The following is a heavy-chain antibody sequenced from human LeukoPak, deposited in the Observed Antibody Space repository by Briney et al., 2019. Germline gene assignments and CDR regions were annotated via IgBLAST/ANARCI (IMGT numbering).Heavy chain of an antibody. Sequence: GGSLRLSCAASGFPFSSYDLNCVRQPPRKELQHVSHISNCCSTTYYAHSVKGRFTISRDNAKNSLSLQMTSLTAADTAVYYCATDPWIWGQGTMVSVS. CDR3: ATDPWI. CDR1: GFPFSSYD. CDR2: ISNCCSTT. V-gene: IGHV3-48*03. J-gene: IGHJ3*02.